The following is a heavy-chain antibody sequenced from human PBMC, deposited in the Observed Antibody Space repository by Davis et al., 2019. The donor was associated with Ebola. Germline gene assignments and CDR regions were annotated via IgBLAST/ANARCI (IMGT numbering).Heavy chain of an antibody. Sequence: ASVKVSCQASGYTFTSYGISWVRQAPGQGLEWMGWISAYNGNTNYAQKLQGRVTMTTDTSTSTAYMELRSLRSDDTAVYYCARDREVGPAAILDYYYYGMDVWGQGTTVTVSS. J-gene: IGHJ6*02. CDR1: GYTFTSYG. CDR2: ISAYNGNT. V-gene: IGHV1-18*01. CDR3: ARDREVGPAAILDYYYYGMDV. D-gene: IGHD2-2*02.